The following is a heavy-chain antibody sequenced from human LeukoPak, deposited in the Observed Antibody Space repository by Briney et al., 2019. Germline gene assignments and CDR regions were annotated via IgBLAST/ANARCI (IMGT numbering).Heavy chain of an antibody. CDR2: ISGSGNTI. CDR3: ATDVGQLWSPDN. J-gene: IGHJ4*02. Sequence: GGSLRLSCAASGFTFSDYYMSLIRQAPGKGLEWVSYISGSGNTIYYADSVKGRFTISRDNAKNSVYLHMNSLRADDTAVYYCATDVGQLWSPDNWGQGTLVTVSS. CDR1: GFTFSDYY. D-gene: IGHD5-18*01. V-gene: IGHV3-11*01.